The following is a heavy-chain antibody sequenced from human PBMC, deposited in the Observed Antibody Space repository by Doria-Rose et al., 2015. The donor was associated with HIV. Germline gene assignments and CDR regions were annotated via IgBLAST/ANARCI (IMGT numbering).Heavy chain of an antibody. CDR3: ARIKSSRWYHKYYFDF. CDR1: GVSLSSPGMG. Sequence: QVTLKESGPVLVKPTETLTLTCTVSGVSLSSPGMGVSWIRQPPGKALEWLANMFSDDERSYKTSPKSRLTISRGTSKSQVVLTMTDMDPVDTATYYCARIKSSRWYHKYYFDFWGQGTLVIVSA. J-gene: IGHJ4*02. D-gene: IGHD6-13*01. CDR2: MFSDDER. V-gene: IGHV2-26*01.